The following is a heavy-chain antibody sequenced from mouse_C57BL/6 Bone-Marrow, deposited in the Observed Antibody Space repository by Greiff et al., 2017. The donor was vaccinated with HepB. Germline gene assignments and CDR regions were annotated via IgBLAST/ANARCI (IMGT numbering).Heavy chain of an antibody. D-gene: IGHD1-1*01. CDR2: INPNNGGT. CDR1: GYTFTDYN. J-gene: IGHJ2*01. Sequence: VQLQQSGPELVKPGASVKMSCKASGYTFTDYNMHWVKQSHGKSLEWIGYINPNNGGTSYNQKFKGKATLTVNKSSSTAYMELRSLTSEDSAVYYCARRDFITTVVASDYFDYWGQGTTLTVSS. V-gene: IGHV1-22*01. CDR3: ARRDFITTVVASDYFDY.